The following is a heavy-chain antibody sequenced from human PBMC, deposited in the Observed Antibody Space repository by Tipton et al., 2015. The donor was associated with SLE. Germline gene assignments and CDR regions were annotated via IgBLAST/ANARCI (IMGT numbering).Heavy chain of an antibody. Sequence: TLSLTCTVSGGSIDGFYWTWIRQPPGKGLEWIGNIYYGGSTYYNPSLKSRVTISVDTSKNQFSLKLSSVTAADTAVYYCARTRRSMTTVTTGDFDLWGRGTLVTVSS. CDR3: ARTRRSMTTVTTGDFDL. V-gene: IGHV4-59*12. CDR2: IYYGGST. CDR1: GGSIDGFY. D-gene: IGHD4-17*01. J-gene: IGHJ2*01.